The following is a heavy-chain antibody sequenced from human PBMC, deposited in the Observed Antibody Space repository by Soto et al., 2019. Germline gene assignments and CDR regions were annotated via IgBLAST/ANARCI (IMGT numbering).Heavy chain of an antibody. J-gene: IGHJ6*02. D-gene: IGHD2-15*01. CDR1: SGSINNYY. Sequence: SETLSLTCSVSSGSINNYYWSWIRQPPGKGLEWIGYIFYGGRTNQNPSLKSRVTLSVDTSKNQFSLKLSSVTAADTAVYFCARGGGSRNRWDGMDVWGQGTTVTVSS. CDR2: IFYGGRT. V-gene: IGHV4-59*01. CDR3: ARGGGSRNRWDGMDV.